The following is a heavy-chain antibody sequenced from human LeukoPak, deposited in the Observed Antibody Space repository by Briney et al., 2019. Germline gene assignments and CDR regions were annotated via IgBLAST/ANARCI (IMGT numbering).Heavy chain of an antibody. D-gene: IGHD1-20*01. J-gene: IGHJ3*02. CDR1: GYTFTYRY. V-gene: IGHV1-46*01. CDR2: INPSGGST. CDR3: ARDNWNDVSGAFDI. Sequence: ASVKVSCKASGYTFTYRYLHWVRQAPGQGLEWMGIINPSGGSTSYAQKFQGRVTMTRDMSTSTVYMELSSLTSEDTAVYYCARDNWNDVSGAFDIWGQGTMVTVSS.